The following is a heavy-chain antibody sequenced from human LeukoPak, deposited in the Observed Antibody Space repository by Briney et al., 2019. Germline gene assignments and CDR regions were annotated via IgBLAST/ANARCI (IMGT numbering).Heavy chain of an antibody. Sequence: GGSLRLSCAASGFTFSSYWMSWVRQAPGKGLEWVANINLGGSERFYVDFVKGRFTISRDNADNSMYLQMNSLRAEDTAVYYCGRVIAGAIDYWGQGTLVTVSS. CDR3: GRVIAGAIDY. CDR2: INLGGSER. CDR1: GFTFSSYW. V-gene: IGHV3-7*01. J-gene: IGHJ4*02. D-gene: IGHD6-13*01.